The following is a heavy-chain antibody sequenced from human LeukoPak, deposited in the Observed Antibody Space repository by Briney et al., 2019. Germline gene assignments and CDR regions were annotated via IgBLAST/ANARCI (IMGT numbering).Heavy chain of an antibody. J-gene: IGHJ3*02. V-gene: IGHV4-4*07. D-gene: IGHD3-9*01. Sequence: PSQTLSLTCFVSGDSISSYYWCWIWNRAPAGQERVWRICNSGAANNNHSPRSSVSMSLATSKNRFSLRLSSVTAADTAVYYCARALVNYYDVLTGYYKHPIDAFDIWGQGTLVTVSS. CDR2: ICNSGAA. CDR1: GDSISSYY. CDR3: ARALVNYYDVLTGYYKHPIDAFDI.